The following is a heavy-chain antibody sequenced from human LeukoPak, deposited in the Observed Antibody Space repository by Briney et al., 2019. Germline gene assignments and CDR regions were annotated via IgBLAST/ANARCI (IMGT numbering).Heavy chain of an antibody. V-gene: IGHV3-11*04. CDR2: ISSSGSTL. J-gene: IGHJ4*02. CDR1: GFTFSDYY. CDR3: ARENIQLWQIDY. Sequence: GGSLRLSCAASGFTFSDYYMSWIRQAPGKGLEWVSYISSSGSTLYYADSVKGRFTISRDNAKNSLYLQMNSLRAEDTAVYYCARENIQLWQIDYWGQGTLVTVSS. D-gene: IGHD5-18*01.